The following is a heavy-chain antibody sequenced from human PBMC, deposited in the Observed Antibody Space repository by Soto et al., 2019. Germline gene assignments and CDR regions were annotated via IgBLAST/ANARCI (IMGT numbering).Heavy chain of an antibody. J-gene: IGHJ4*02. CDR2: INTYNGNT. CDR1: GYIFTNYG. V-gene: IGHV1-18*01. CDR3: SRDSYGNFDY. Sequence: QVQLVQSGAEVKKPGASVKVSCKASGYIFTNYGFNWVRQAPGQGLERMGWINTYNGNTNYAQKLHGRGTITTDTSTTTAYMELRSLRSDDTAVYYCSRDSYGNFDYWGQGTLVTVSS. D-gene: IGHD3-10*01.